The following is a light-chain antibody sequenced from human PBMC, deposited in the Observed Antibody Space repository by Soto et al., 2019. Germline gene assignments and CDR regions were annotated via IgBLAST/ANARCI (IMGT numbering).Light chain of an antibody. CDR3: HQFGRSPVT. CDR2: GES. V-gene: IGKV3-20*01. Sequence: EIVLTQSPGTLSASPGERAILSCRASETLANTNIAWYQQQPGQAPRFLISGESKRATGIPDRFRGGGSGTHFTLTISSLEPEDFAIYFCHQFGRSPVTFGGGTTVDI. CDR1: ETLANTN. J-gene: IGKJ4*01.